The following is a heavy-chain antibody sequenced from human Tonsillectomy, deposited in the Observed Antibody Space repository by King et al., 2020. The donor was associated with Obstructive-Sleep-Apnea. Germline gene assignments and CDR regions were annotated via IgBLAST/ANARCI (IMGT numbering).Heavy chain of an antibody. CDR3: AKGSKVEFYDWAYYLDY. Sequence: QLVQSGGGLVQPGGSLRLSCAASGFTFSSYAMRWVRQAPGKGLEWVSGISGSGGSTYYADSVKGRFTISRDNSKNTLYLQMNSLRAEDTAVYYCAKGSKVEFYDWAYYLDYWGQGTLLTVSS. D-gene: IGHD3/OR15-3a*01. CDR2: ISGSGGST. CDR1: GFTFSSYA. V-gene: IGHV3-23*04. J-gene: IGHJ4*02.